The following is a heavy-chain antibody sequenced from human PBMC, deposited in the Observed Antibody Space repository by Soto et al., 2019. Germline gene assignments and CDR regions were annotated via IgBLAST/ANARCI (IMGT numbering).Heavy chain of an antibody. CDR2: ISYDGTNK. Sequence: QVQLVESGGGEVQPGRSLTISCAASGFTFSTYGMHWVRQTPGKGLEWVAGISYDGTNKFYSDSVKGRFTISRDNFKNSLTLQMNSLRADDTAVYSCAKDLQSYGDYDYYCSCMDVWGLGTSVTVSS. CDR3: AKDLQSYGDYDYYCSCMDV. CDR1: GFTFSTYG. J-gene: IGHJ6*02. V-gene: IGHV3-30*18. D-gene: IGHD4-17*01.